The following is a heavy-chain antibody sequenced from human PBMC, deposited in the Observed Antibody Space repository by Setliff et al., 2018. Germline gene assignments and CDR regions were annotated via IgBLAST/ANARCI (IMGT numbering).Heavy chain of an antibody. D-gene: IGHD2-2*01. CDR1: GYSSTSYG. Sequence: ASVKVSCKASGYSSTSYGISWVRQAPGQGLEWMGWISVYNGDTIYAQKFQGRVAMTTDTSTSTAYMELRSLRSDDTAMYYCARDRSIVVVPAARTKLDPWGQGTLVTVSS. V-gene: IGHV1-18*01. J-gene: IGHJ5*02. CDR2: ISVYNGDT. CDR3: ARDRSIVVVPAARTKLDP.